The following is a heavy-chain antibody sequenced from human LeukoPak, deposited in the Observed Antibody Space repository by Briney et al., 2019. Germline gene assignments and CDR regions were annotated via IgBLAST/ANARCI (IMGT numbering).Heavy chain of an antibody. CDR3: AKDETTGAGAYFYGMDV. CDR1: RSTFKTYG. J-gene: IGHJ6*02. V-gene: IGHV3-30*18. CDR2: ISYDGSNK. D-gene: IGHD1-1*01. Sequence: PGGSLRLSCAASRSTFKTYGMHWVRQAPGKGLEWVAVISYDGSNKNYADSVQGRSSISRDNSKNTLYLQMISLSAEDTAVYYCAKDETTGAGAYFYGMDVWGQGTTVTVSS.